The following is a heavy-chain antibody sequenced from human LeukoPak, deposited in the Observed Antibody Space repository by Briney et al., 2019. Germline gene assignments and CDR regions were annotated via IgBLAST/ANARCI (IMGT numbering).Heavy chain of an antibody. CDR2: IYSNGSP. V-gene: IGHV4-59*01. J-gene: IGHJ4*02. D-gene: IGHD3-9*01. CDR3: ARESDWLFDL. CDR1: GGSMSQVY. Sequence: PSETLSLTCTVSGGSMSQVYWSWIRQPPGKGLEWLASIYSNGSPTYNPSLKRRATISVDTSKNQFSLKLRSVTAADTAMYYCARESDWLFDLWGQGALVTVSS.